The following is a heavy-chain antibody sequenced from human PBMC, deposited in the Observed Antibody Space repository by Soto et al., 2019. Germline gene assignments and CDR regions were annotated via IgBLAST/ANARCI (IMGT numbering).Heavy chain of an antibody. V-gene: IGHV4-39*01. CDR2: IYYSGST. CDR3: ARHVVAVPAAMSGWFDP. J-gene: IGHJ5*02. CDR1: GGSISSSSYY. Sequence: SETLSLTCTVSGGSISSSSYYWGWIRQPPGKGLEWIGSIYYSGSTYYNPSLKSRVTISVDTSKNQFSLKLSSVTAADTAVYYCARHVVAVPAAMSGWFDPWGQGTLVTVSS. D-gene: IGHD2-2*01.